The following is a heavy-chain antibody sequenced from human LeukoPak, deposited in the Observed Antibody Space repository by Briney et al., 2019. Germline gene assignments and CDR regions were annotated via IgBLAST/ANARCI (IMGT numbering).Heavy chain of an antibody. CDR3: TRDPRVLDY. CDR2: ISGSGTDI. J-gene: IGHJ4*02. Sequence: PGGSLRLSCEAPGFTFSDYYMTWMRQAPGKGLEWVSYISGSGTDILYADSVKGRFTMSRDNAKNSLYLQMNSLRTEDTAVYYCTRDPRVLDYWGQGTLVTVSS. CDR1: GFTFSDYY. D-gene: IGHD3-10*01. V-gene: IGHV3-11*04.